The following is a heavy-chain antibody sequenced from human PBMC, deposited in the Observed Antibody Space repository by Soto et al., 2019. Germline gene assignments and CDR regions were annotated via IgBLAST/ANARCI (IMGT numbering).Heavy chain of an antibody. D-gene: IGHD6-13*01. Sequence: ASVKVSCKASGGTFSSYAISWVRQAPGQGLEWMGGIIPIFGTANYAQKFQGRVTITADESTSTAYMELSSLRSEETAVYYCASKLNSSSWYRDYYYYYGMDVWGQGTTVTVS. J-gene: IGHJ6*02. V-gene: IGHV1-69*13. CDR2: IIPIFGTA. CDR3: ASKLNSSSWYRDYYYYYGMDV. CDR1: GGTFSSYA.